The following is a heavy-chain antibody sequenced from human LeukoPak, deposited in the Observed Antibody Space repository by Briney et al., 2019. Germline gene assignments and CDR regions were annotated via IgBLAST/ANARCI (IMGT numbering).Heavy chain of an antibody. CDR3: AEDLGVVATMNFDY. D-gene: IGHD5-12*01. J-gene: IGHJ4*02. CDR2: ISYDGSNK. Sequence: GGSLRLSCAASGFTFSSYGMHWVRQAPGKGLEWVAVISYDGSNKYYADSVKGRFTISRDNSKNTLYLQMNSLRAEDTAVYYCAEDLGVVATMNFDYWGQGTLVTVSS. V-gene: IGHV3-30*18. CDR1: GFTFSSYG.